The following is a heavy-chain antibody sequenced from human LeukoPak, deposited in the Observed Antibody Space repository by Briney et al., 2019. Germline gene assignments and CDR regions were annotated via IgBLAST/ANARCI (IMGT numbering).Heavy chain of an antibody. D-gene: IGHD3-10*01. CDR2: IIPIFGTA. J-gene: IGHJ4*02. V-gene: IGHV1-69*01. Sequence: SVKVSCKDSGGTFSSYAISWVRQAPGQGLEWMGGIIPIFGTANYAQKFQGRVTITADESTSTAYMELSSLRSEDTAVYYCARRYYYGSGTPFDYWGQGTLVTVSS. CDR1: GGTFSSYA. CDR3: ARRYYYGSGTPFDY.